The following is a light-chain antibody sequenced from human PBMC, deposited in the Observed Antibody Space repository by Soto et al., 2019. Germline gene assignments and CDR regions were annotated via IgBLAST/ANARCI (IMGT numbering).Light chain of an antibody. V-gene: IGKV3-15*01. J-gene: IGKJ1*01. CDR2: DAS. Sequence: EVVLTQSPATLSVSPGDRATLSCRASQYIGSAVAWYHQRSGQAPRLLIFDASIRVPTTPARFSGSVSGTEFTLTISSLQPEDFATYYCQQSYSSPPTFGQGTKVDIK. CDR1: QYIGSA. CDR3: QQSYSSPPT.